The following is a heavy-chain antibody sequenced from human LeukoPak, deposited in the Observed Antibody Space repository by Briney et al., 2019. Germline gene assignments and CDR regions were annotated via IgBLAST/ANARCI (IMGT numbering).Heavy chain of an antibody. CDR2: ISWNSGSI. CDR3: AKALGSGSYGSPDAFDI. J-gene: IGHJ3*02. D-gene: IGHD3-10*01. CDR1: GFTFDDYA. V-gene: IGHV3-9*01. Sequence: GRSLRLSCAASGFTFDDYAMHWVRQAPGKGLEWVSGISWNSGSIGYADSVKGRFTISRDNAKNSLYLQMNSLRAGDTALYYCAKALGSGSYGSPDAFDIWGQGTMVTVSS.